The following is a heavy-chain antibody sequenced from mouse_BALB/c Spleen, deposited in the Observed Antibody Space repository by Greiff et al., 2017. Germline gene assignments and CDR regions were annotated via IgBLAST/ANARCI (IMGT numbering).Heavy chain of an antibody. D-gene: IGHD1-1*01. CDR1: GYSITSGYY. Sequence: EVKLVESGPGLVKPSQSLSLTCSVTGYSITSGYYWNWIRQFPGNKLEWMGYISYDGSNNYNPSLKNRISITRDTSKNQFFLKLNSVTTEDTATYYCARVYYAAFDNWGQGTTLTVSS. CDR3: ARVYYAAFDN. J-gene: IGHJ2*01. CDR2: ISYDGSN. V-gene: IGHV3-6*02.